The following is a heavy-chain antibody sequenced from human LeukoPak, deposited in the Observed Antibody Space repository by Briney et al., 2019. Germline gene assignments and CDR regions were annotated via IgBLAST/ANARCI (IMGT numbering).Heavy chain of an antibody. CDR1: GFTFDDYT. CDR3: AKDKSGYVDY. Sequence: GGSLRLSCAASGFTFDDYTMHWVRQAPGKGLEWVSVISWDGGSAYYADSVKGRFTISRDNSKNSLYLQMNSLRTEDTALYYCAKDKSGYVDYWGQGTLVTVSS. V-gene: IGHV3-43*01. D-gene: IGHD1-26*01. CDR2: ISWDGGSA. J-gene: IGHJ4*02.